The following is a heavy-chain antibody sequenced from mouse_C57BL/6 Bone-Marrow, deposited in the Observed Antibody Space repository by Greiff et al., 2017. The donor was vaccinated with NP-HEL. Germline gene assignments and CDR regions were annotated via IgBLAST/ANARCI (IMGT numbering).Heavy chain of an antibody. D-gene: IGHD1-1*01. CDR2: INPNNGGT. J-gene: IGHJ3*01. V-gene: IGHV1-26*01. CDR1: GYTFTDYY. CDR3: ARSGDYYGSISFAY. Sequence: EVQLQQSGPELVKPGASVKISCKASGYTFTDYYMNWVKQSHGKSLEWIGDINPNNGGTSYNQKFKGKATLTVDKSSSTAYMELRSLTSEDSAVYYCARSGDYYGSISFAYWGQGTLVTVSA.